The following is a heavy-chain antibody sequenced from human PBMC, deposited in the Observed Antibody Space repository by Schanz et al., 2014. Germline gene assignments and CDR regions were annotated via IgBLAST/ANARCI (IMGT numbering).Heavy chain of an antibody. D-gene: IGHD6-13*01. Sequence: VQLVESGGGLIQPGGSLRLSCTASGFAFSSYSMNWVRQAPGKGLEWVSSISSSSSYIYYADSVKGRFTISRDNAKNSLYLQMNSLRAEDTAVYYCAREQIMAAAGLVDYWGHGTLVTVSS. CDR2: ISSSSSYI. CDR1: GFAFSSYS. J-gene: IGHJ4*01. CDR3: AREQIMAAAGLVDY. V-gene: IGHV3-21*02.